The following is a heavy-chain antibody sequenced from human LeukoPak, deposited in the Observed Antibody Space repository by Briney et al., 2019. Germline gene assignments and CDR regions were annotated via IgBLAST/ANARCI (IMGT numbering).Heavy chain of an antibody. Sequence: GGSLRLSCAASGFTFSNYGMSWVRQAPGKGLEWVSALIVSGGSTYYADSVRGGFTISRDNSKNKLYLQMNSLRAEDTAVYYCAKDGTGCGGDCYSDYWGQGTLLTVSS. CDR1: GFTFSNYG. V-gene: IGHV3-23*01. D-gene: IGHD2-21*02. CDR2: LIVSGGST. CDR3: AKDGTGCGGDCYSDY. J-gene: IGHJ4*02.